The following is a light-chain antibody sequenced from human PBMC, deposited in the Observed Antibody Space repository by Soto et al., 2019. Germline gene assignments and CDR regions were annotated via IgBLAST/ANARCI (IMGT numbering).Light chain of an antibody. CDR3: CSYTGYGTPWYI. CDR2: EVS. CDR1: SSDIGAYSS. V-gene: IGLV2-14*01. Sequence: QSALTQPASVSGSPGQSITISCTGYSSDIGAYSSVSWYPQHPGKAPRLVIYEVSDRPSGHSNCFSGSKDGNTAALTISGVQAEDEAYYYCCSYTGYGTPWYIVGTGSKVTV. J-gene: IGLJ1*01.